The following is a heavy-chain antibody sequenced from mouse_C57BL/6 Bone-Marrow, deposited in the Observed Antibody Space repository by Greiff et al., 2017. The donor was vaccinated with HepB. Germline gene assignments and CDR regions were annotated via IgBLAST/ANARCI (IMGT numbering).Heavy chain of an antibody. D-gene: IGHD2-2*01. Sequence: QVQLQQSGAELVKPGASVKISCKASGYAFSSYWMNWVKQRPGKGLEWIGQIYPGDGDTNYNGKFKGKATLTADNSSSTAYMQLSSRTSEDTAVYFCARRSGGLRRPQYYAMDYWGQGTSVTVSS. CDR2: IYPGDGDT. CDR1: GYAFSSYW. V-gene: IGHV1-80*01. J-gene: IGHJ4*01. CDR3: ARRSGGLRRPQYYAMDY.